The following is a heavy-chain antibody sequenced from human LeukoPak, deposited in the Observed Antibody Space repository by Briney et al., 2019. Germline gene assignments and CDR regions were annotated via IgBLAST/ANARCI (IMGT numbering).Heavy chain of an antibody. Sequence: PGGSLRLSCAASGFTVSNIYMSWVRQAPGKGLEWVSIISGGGATYYADSVKGRFIISRDNSKNTLSLQMNSLRVEDTAVYYCASRDKGYYFGMDVWGQGTTVTVSS. CDR2: ISGGGAT. J-gene: IGHJ6*02. V-gene: IGHV3-66*01. CDR1: GFTVSNIY. D-gene: IGHD5-24*01. CDR3: ASRDKGYYFGMDV.